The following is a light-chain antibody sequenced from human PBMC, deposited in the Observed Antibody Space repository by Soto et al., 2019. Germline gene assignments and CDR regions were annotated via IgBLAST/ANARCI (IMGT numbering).Light chain of an antibody. CDR3: QQRHMWPIT. CDR1: QSISSY. J-gene: IGKJ5*01. V-gene: IGKV3-11*01. CDR2: DAY. Sequence: EVVLTQSPDTLSLPPGERATLSCRASQSISSYLAWYQQKTGQAPRILIYDAYNRATGIPPRFSGSGSGTDFTLTISSLEPEDSAVYYCQQRHMWPITFGQGTRLEIK.